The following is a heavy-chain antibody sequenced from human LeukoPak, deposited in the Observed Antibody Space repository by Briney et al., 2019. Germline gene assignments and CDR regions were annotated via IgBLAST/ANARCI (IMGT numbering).Heavy chain of an antibody. J-gene: IGHJ6*02. V-gene: IGHV1-2*02. CDR1: GYTFTGYY. Sequence: ASVKVSCKASGYTFTGYYVHWVRQAPGQGLEWMGWINPNSGGTNYAQKFQGRVTMTRDTSISTAYMELSRLRSDDTAVYYCASLKTYYDFWSGYSRGYYYYGMDVWGQGTTVTVSS. CDR2: INPNSGGT. CDR3: ASLKTYYDFWSGYSRGYYYYGMDV. D-gene: IGHD3-3*01.